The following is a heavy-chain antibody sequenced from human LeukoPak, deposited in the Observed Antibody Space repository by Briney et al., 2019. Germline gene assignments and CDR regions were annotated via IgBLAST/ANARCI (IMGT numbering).Heavy chain of an antibody. D-gene: IGHD3-9*01. V-gene: IGHV4-59*12. CDR3: ARESPGYFDPRDY. J-gene: IGHJ4*02. Sequence: SETLSLTCTVSGGTLSSYYWSWIRQPPGKGLEWIGYIYYSGSSYYNPSLKSRVTISVDTSKNQFSLKLSSVTAADTAVYYCARESPGYFDPRDYWGQGTLVTVSS. CDR1: GGTLSSYY. CDR2: IYYSGSS.